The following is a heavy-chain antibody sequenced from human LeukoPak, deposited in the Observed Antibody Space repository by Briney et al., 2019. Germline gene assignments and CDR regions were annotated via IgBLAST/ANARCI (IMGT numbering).Heavy chain of an antibody. V-gene: IGHV1-18*01. CDR2: ISAYNGNT. CDR3: ARSNIVTGYGGGSDLYNWFDP. Sequence: GASVKVSCKASGYTFTSYGISWVRQAPGQGLEWMGWISAYNGNTNYAQKLQGRVTMTTDTSTSTAYMGLRSLRSDDTAVYYCARSNIVTGYGGGSDLYNWFDPWGQGTLVTVSS. CDR1: GYTFTSYG. J-gene: IGHJ5*02. D-gene: IGHD3-9*01.